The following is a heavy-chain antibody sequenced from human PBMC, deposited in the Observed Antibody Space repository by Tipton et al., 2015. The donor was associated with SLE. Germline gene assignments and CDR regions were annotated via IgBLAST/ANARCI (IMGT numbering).Heavy chain of an antibody. J-gene: IGHJ4*02. Sequence: SLRLSCAASGFTFSSYGMHWVRQAPGKGLEWVSRIDHDGSGTSYADSVEDRFTISRDNTKKTLYLQMNSLRAEDTAVYYCARAVADWGWLVVYWGRGTQVTVSS. CDR2: IDHDGSGT. D-gene: IGHD6-19*01. CDR1: GFTFSSYG. CDR3: ARAVADWGWLVVY. V-gene: IGHV3-74*01.